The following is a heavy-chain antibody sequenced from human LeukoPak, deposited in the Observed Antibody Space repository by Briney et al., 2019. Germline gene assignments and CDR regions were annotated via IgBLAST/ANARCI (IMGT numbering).Heavy chain of an antibody. D-gene: IGHD3-9*01. CDR3: ARDFYDILTGYAFDI. CDR1: GFTFDDYA. Sequence: GRSLRLSCAASGFTFDDYAMHWVRQAPGKGLEWVSAISGSGGSTYYADSVKGRFTISRDNSKNTLYLQMNSLRAEDTAVYYCARDFYDILTGYAFDIWGQGTMVTVSS. CDR2: ISGSGGST. J-gene: IGHJ3*02. V-gene: IGHV3-23*01.